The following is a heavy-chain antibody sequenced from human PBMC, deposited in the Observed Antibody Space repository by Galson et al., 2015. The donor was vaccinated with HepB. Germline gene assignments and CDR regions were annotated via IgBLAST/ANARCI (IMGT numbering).Heavy chain of an antibody. CDR1: GVSFSDYY. CDR2: IRHSGRT. D-gene: IGHD2-15*01. V-gene: IGHV4-34*01. CDR3: TRGSSPANWFDP. J-gene: IGHJ5*02. Sequence: ETLSLTCAVTGVSFSDYYWVWIRQSPGKGLEWIGEIRHSGRTNYNPSLKSRVTISVDTSKNQSTLNLNSVTAADTAVYFCTRGSSPANWFDPWGQGTLVTVSS.